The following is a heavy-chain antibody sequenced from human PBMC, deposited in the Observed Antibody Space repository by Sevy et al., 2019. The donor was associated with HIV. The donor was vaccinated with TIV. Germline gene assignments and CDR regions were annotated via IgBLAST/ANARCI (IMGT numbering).Heavy chain of an antibody. CDR2: IYFGCGRI. D-gene: IGHD2-8*01. CDR1: GFTFAKYS. J-gene: IGHJ4*02. Sequence: GESLRLSCAASGFTFAKYSMSWVRQAPGKGLEWVSTIYFGCGRINYADSVKGRFTISSDDSKNTLFLQMNSLRAEDTATYFCAREGCTQPHDYWGQGTLVTVSS. V-gene: IGHV3-23*01. CDR3: AREGCTQPHDY.